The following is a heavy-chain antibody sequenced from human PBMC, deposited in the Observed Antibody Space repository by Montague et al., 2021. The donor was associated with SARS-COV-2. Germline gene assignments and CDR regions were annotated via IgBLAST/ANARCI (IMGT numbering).Heavy chain of an antibody. CDR3: ARSFSIFGVVIIPAYFDY. CDR1: GFSLSTSGMC. J-gene: IGHJ4*02. Sequence: PALVKPTQTLTLTCTFSGFSLSTSGMCVSWIRQPPGKALEWLALIDWXXXEYSSTSLKTRLTISKDTSKHQVVLTMTNMDPVDTATYYCARSFSIFGVVIIPAYFDYWGQGTLVTVSS. D-gene: IGHD3-3*01. CDR2: IDWXXXE. V-gene: IGHV2-70*01.